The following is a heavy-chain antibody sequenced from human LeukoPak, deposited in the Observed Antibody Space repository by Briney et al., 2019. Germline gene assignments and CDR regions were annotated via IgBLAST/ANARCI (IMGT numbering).Heavy chain of an antibody. CDR2: ISYDGSTK. D-gene: IGHD6-13*01. CDR1: GFSFSSYG. Sequence: GGSLRLSCAASGFSFSSYGMHWVRQAPGKGLEWVAVISYDGSTKYYADSVKGRFTISRDNSKNTLYLQMNSLRAEDTAVYYCATRVEYGSSWYYFDYWGQGTLVTVSS. J-gene: IGHJ4*02. CDR3: ATRVEYGSSWYYFDY. V-gene: IGHV3-30*03.